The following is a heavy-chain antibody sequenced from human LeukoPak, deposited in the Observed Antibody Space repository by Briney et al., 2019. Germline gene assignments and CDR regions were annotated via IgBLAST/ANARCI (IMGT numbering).Heavy chain of an antibody. CDR2: IYYSGST. CDR1: GGSISSYY. Sequence: SETLSLTCTVSGGSISSYYWSWLRQPPGKGLEWIGYIYYSGSTNYNPSLKSRVTISVDTSKNQFSLKLSSVTAAATAVYYCARGFIYYYYGMDVWGQGTTVTVSS. V-gene: IGHV4-59*08. CDR3: ARGFIYYYYGMDV. D-gene: IGHD3-10*01. J-gene: IGHJ6*02.